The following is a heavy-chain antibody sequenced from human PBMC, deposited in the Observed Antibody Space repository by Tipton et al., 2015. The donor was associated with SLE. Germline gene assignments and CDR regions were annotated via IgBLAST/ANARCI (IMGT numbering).Heavy chain of an antibody. J-gene: IGHJ4*02. CDR2: IYSSGST. CDR1: GASISSYY. Sequence: TLSLTCTVSGASISSYYWSWIRQFPGKGLEWIGYIYSSGSTNYNPSLRSRVTISVDTSKNQFSLKLSSVTAADTAVYYCVRINSGASRLFDYWGQGMLVAVSS. CDR3: VRINSGASRLFDY. D-gene: IGHD1-26*01. V-gene: IGHV4-4*08.